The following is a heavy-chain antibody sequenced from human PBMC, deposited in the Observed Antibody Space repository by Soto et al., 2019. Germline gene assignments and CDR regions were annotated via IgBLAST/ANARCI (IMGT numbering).Heavy chain of an antibody. Sequence: QVQLQESGPGLVKPSQTLSLTCTVSGGSISSGGYYWSWVRQHPGKGLEWIGYSYYSGSTYYNPSLKSRVTISLDTSKNQFSLKLSSVTAADTAMYYCARLSSGERLNFDYWGQGTLVTVSS. J-gene: IGHJ4*02. D-gene: IGHD3-10*02. CDR3: ARLSSGERLNFDY. V-gene: IGHV4-31*03. CDR1: GGSISSGGYY. CDR2: SYYSGST.